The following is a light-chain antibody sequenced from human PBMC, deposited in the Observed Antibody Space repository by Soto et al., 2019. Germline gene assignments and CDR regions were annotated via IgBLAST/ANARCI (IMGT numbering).Light chain of an antibody. CDR1: SSDVGGYNY. Sequence: QSALTQPASVSGSPGQAITISCTGTSSDVGGYNYVSWSQQHPGKAPKLMIYDVSNRPSGVSNRFSGSKSGNTASLTISGLPAEDEADYCCSAYTRISTPYVFGTGTKVTVL. CDR3: SAYTRISTPYV. V-gene: IGLV2-14*01. J-gene: IGLJ1*01. CDR2: DVS.